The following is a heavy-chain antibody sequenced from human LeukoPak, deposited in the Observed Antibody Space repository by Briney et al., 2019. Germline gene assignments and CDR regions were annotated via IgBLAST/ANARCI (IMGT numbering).Heavy chain of an antibody. J-gene: IGHJ4*02. V-gene: IGHV4-59*12. Sequence: PSETLSLTCAVYGGSFSGYYWSWIRQPPGKGLEWIGYIYYSGSTNYNPSLKSRVTISVDTSKNQFSLKLSSVTAADTAVYYCARVRGVYDYILKYYFDYWGQGTLVTVSS. CDR1: GGSFSGYY. CDR2: IYYSGST. D-gene: IGHD4-11*01. CDR3: ARVRGVYDYILKYYFDY.